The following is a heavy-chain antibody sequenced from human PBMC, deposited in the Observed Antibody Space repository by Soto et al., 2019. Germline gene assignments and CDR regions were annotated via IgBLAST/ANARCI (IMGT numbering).Heavy chain of an antibody. CDR3: ARDFDYFDY. J-gene: IGHJ4*02. D-gene: IGHD3-3*01. CDR1: GGSVSSGSYY. CDR2: IYYTGRT. V-gene: IGHV4-61*01. Sequence: SETLSLTCTVSGGSVSSGSYYRSWIRQPPGKGLEWIGYIYYTGRTNYNPSLKSRVTISIDTSKNQFSLYLSSVTAADTAVYYCARDFDYFDYWGQGTLVTVSS.